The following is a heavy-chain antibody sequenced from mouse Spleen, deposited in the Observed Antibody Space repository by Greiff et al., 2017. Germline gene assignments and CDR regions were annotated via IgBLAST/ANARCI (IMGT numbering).Heavy chain of an antibody. J-gene: IGHJ4*01. V-gene: IGHV5-16*01. Sequence: EVKLMESEGGLVQPGSSMKLSCTASGFTFSDYYMAWVRQVPEKGLEWVANINYDGSSTYYLDSLKSRFIISRDNAKNILYLQMSSLKSEDTATYYCAGDGGQGAMDYWGQGTSVTVSS. CDR2: INYDGSST. CDR1: GFTFSDYY. CDR3: AGDGGQGAMDY.